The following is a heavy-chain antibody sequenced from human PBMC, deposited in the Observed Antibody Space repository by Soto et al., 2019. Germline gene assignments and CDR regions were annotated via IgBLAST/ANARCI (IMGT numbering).Heavy chain of an antibody. CDR1: GGSIRGYY. D-gene: IGHD2-2*01. CDR2: MHTSGST. V-gene: IGHV4-4*07. Sequence: QMQLQESGPGLVKPSETLSLTCTVSGGSIRGYYWSWIRQSAGMGLEWIGRMHTSGSTNYNPSLKIRVTISVDMSKNQISLKLTSVTAADTALYYCVRASMPKAHFDSWGQGTLVTVSS. CDR3: VRASMPKAHFDS. J-gene: IGHJ4*02.